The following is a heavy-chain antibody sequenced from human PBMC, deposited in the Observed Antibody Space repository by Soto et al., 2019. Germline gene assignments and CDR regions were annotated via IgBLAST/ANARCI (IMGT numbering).Heavy chain of an antibody. CDR2: IYYSGST. CDR1: GGSISSGDYY. D-gene: IGHD3-3*01. J-gene: IGHJ4*02. V-gene: IGHV4-30-4*01. CDR3: ARGSFWSGYYDFDY. Sequence: TLSLTCTVSGGSISSGDYYWSWIRQPPGKGLEWIGYIYYSGSTYYNPSLKSRVTISVDTSKNQFSLKLSSVTAADTAVYYCARGSFWSGYYDFDYWGQGTLVTVSS.